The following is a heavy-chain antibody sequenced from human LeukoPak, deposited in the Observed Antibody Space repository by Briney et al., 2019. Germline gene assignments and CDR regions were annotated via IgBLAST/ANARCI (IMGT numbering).Heavy chain of an antibody. Sequence: GGSLRLSCAASGFSFSGYGMNWVRQAPGKGLEWVALISYDGSDKYYADSVKGRFTISRDKSKNTLSLQMSSLRQEDTAVYYCAKNWDRLDSWGQGTMVTVAS. D-gene: IGHD1-14*01. CDR1: GFSFSGYG. V-gene: IGHV3-30*18. CDR2: ISYDGSDK. CDR3: AKNWDRLDS. J-gene: IGHJ4*02.